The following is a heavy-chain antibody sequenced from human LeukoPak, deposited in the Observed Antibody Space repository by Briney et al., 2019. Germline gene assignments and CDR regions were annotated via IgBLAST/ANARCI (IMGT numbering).Heavy chain of an antibody. Sequence: SETLSLTCTVSGGSISSSSYYWGWLRQPPGKGLEWIGSIYYSGSTYYNPSLKSRVTISVDTSKNQFSLKLSSVTAADTAVYYCARQARDLAAAGSADYWGQGTLVTVSS. CDR1: GGSISSSSYY. D-gene: IGHD6-13*01. CDR2: IYYSGST. CDR3: ARQARDLAAAGSADY. J-gene: IGHJ4*02. V-gene: IGHV4-39*01.